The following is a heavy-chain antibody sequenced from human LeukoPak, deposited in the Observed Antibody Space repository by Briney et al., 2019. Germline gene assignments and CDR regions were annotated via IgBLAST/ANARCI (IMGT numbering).Heavy chain of an antibody. Sequence: GGSLRLSCAASGFTFSSYGMHWVRQAPGKGLEWVAFIRYDGSNKYYADSVKGRFTISRDNSRNTLYLQMNSLRAEDTAVYYCARDGQVTTVAGRKGYYYYYYMDVWGKGTTVTVSS. CDR1: GFTFSSYG. V-gene: IGHV3-30*02. J-gene: IGHJ6*03. CDR2: IRYDGSNK. CDR3: ARDGQVTTVAGRKGYYYYYYMDV. D-gene: IGHD4-11*01.